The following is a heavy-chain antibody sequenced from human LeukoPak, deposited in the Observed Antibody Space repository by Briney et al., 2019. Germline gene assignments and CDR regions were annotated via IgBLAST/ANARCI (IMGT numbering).Heavy chain of an antibody. Sequence: PGGSLTLSCAASGFTFSSYWMHWVRQAPGKGLVWVSHINTDGSSTTYADSVKGRLTISRDNAKNTLYLQMNSLRAEDTAVYYCARSGGSSSLDYWGQGTLITVSS. D-gene: IGHD6-6*01. CDR1: GFTFSSYW. V-gene: IGHV3-74*01. CDR2: INTDGSST. J-gene: IGHJ4*02. CDR3: ARSGGSSSLDY.